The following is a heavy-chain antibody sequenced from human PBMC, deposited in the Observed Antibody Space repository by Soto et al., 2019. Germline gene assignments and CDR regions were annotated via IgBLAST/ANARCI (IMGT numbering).Heavy chain of an antibody. D-gene: IGHD3-3*01. J-gene: IGHJ6*04. V-gene: IGHV1-18*01. CDR2: ISAYNGNT. CDR1: GYTFTSYG. Sequence: GASVKVSCKASGYTFTSYGISWVRQAPGQGLDWMGWISAYNGNTNYAQKLQGRVTMTTDTSTSTAYMELRSLRSDDTAVYYCARDHRITIFGVVIIVPMDVWGKGTTVTVSS. CDR3: ARDHRITIFGVVIIVPMDV.